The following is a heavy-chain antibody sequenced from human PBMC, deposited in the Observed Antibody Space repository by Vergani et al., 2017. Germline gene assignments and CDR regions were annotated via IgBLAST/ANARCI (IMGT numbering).Heavy chain of an antibody. CDR1: GFTVSSNY. D-gene: IGHD3-9*01. V-gene: IGHV3-53*01. CDR2: IYSGGST. CDR3: ASSGILDYYYYMDV. J-gene: IGHJ6*03. Sequence: EVQLVESGGGLIQPGGSLRLSCAASGFTVSSNYMSWVRQAPGKGLEWVSVIYSGGSTYYADSVKGRFTISRDNSKNTLYLQMNSLRAEDTAVYYWASSGILDYYYYMDVWGKGTTVTVSS.